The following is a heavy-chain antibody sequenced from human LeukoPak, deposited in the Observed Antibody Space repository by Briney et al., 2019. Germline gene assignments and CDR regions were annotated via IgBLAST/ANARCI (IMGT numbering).Heavy chain of an antibody. CDR3: AARRYYYDSSGYYYDY. J-gene: IGHJ4*02. CDR1: GFTFTSSA. D-gene: IGHD3-22*01. Sequence: SVKVSCKASGFTFTSSAVQWVRQARGQRLEWVGWIVVGSGNTNYAQKFQERVTITRDMSTSTAYMELSSLRSEDTAVYYCAARRYYYDSSGYYYDYWGQGTLVTVSS. CDR2: IVVGSGNT. V-gene: IGHV1-58*01.